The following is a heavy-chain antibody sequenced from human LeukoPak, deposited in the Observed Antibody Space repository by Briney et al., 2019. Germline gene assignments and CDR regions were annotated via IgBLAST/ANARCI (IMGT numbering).Heavy chain of an antibody. D-gene: IGHD6-13*01. CDR2: ISGSGGTT. V-gene: IGHV3-23*01. CDR1: GFTFSNYA. J-gene: IGHJ4*02. CDR3: AKGRDSIAAAGALDY. Sequence: AGGSLRLSCATSGFTFSNYAVSWVRQAPGKGLEWVSSISGSGGTTYYADSVKGRFTISRDNSKNTLYLQMNSLRAEDTAVYYCAKGRDSIAAAGALDYWGQGTLVTVSS.